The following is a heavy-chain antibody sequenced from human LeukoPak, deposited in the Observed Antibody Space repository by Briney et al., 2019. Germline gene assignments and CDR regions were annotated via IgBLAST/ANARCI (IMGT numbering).Heavy chain of an antibody. CDR1: GGSLSSYY. J-gene: IGHJ6*03. CDR3: ARDSGGYLRYYYYYMDV. D-gene: IGHD1-26*01. CDR2: IYYSGST. V-gene: IGHV4-59*01. Sequence: PSETLSLTCTVSGGSLSSYYWSWIRQPPGKGLEWIWYIYYSGSTNYNPSLTSRVTISVDTSKNQFSLKLSSVTAADTAVYYCARDSGGYLRYYYYYMDVWGKGTTVTVSS.